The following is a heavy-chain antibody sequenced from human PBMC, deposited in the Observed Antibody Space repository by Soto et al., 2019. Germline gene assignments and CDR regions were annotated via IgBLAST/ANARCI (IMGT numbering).Heavy chain of an antibody. V-gene: IGHV1-8*01. CDR1: GYTFTSYD. CDR2: TNPNSGNT. Sequence: ASVKVSCKASGYTFTSYDINWVRQATGQGLEWMGWTNPNSGNTGYAQKFQGRVTMTRNTSISTAYMELSSLRSEDTAVYYCARGRHGQWLRSAGLGYWGQGTLVTVSS. D-gene: IGHD6-19*01. J-gene: IGHJ4*02. CDR3: ARGRHGQWLRSAGLGY.